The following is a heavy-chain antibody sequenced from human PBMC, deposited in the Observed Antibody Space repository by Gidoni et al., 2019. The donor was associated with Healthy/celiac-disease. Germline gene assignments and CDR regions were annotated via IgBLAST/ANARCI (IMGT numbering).Heavy chain of an antibody. V-gene: IGHV3-11*01. Sequence: QVQLVESGGGLVKPGGSLRPPCSASGFTFSYSYMRWTRQAPGKGLEWVSYISSSGSTIYYADSVKGRFTISRDNAKNSLYLQMNSLRAEDTAVYYCAREPPPLDSYGQNYYYGMDVWGQGTTVTVSS. CDR1: GFTFSYSY. CDR2: ISSSGSTI. CDR3: AREPPPLDSYGQNYYYGMDV. D-gene: IGHD5-18*01. J-gene: IGHJ6*02.